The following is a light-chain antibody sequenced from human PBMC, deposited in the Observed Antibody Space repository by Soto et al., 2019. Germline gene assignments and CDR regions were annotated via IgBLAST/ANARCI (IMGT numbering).Light chain of an antibody. CDR1: ISNIGGNS. J-gene: IGLJ1*01. CDR3: GSWDSSLSAYV. V-gene: IGLV1-51*01. CDR2: DDN. Sequence: QSVLTQPPSVSAAPGQKVTIPFSLSISNIGGNSVSWYQQLPGTAPKLLIYDDNKRPSGIPDRFSGSKSGTSATLGITGFQTGDEADYYCGSWDSSLSAYVFGTGTKVTVL.